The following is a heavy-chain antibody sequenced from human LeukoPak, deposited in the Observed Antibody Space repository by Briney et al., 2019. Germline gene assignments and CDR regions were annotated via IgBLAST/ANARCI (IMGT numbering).Heavy chain of an antibody. V-gene: IGHV4-4*02. CDR2: IYHSGST. D-gene: IGHD1-1*01. Sequence: SETLSLTCAVSGGSISSSNWWSWIRQPPGKGREWIGEIYHSGSTNYNPSLKGRVTISVDKSKTQFSLKLSSVTAADTAVYYCARKGSDTGYTYWFAPWGQGTLVTVSS. J-gene: IGHJ5*02. CDR3: ARKGSDTGYTYWFAP. CDR1: GGSISSSNW.